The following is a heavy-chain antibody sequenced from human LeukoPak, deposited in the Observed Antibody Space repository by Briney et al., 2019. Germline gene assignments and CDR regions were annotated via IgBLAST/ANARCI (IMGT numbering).Heavy chain of an antibody. Sequence: EASVKVSCKASGYTFTGYYMHWVRQAPGQGLEWMGWINPNSGGTNYAQKFQGWVTMTRDTSISTAYMELSRLRSDDTAVYYCARVYRDFRYGMDVWGQGTTVTVSS. V-gene: IGHV1-2*04. CDR1: GYTFTGYY. J-gene: IGHJ6*02. CDR2: INPNSGGT. CDR3: ARVYRDFRYGMDV. D-gene: IGHD3-3*01.